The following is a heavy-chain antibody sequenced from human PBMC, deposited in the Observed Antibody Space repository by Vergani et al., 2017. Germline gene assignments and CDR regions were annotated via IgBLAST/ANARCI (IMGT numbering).Heavy chain of an antibody. J-gene: IGHJ6*02. CDR1: GFKFSDHY. D-gene: IGHD3-10*01. Sequence: LEESGGGSVKPGGSLRLSCAASGFKFSDHYMSWIRQAPGKGLEWIGSIYYSGSTYYNPSLKSRVSISVDTSKNQFSLKLSSVTAADSAVYYCARHDSGHYDSSYYGLDVWGQGTTVTVSS. CDR2: IYYSGST. V-gene: IGHV4-30-2*03. CDR3: ARHDSGHYDSSYYGLDV.